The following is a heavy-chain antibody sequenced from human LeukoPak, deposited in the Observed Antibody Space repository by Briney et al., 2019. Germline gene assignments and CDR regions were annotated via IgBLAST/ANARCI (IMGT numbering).Heavy chain of an antibody. CDR2: IYPGDSDT. D-gene: IGHD3-22*01. V-gene: IGHV5-51*01. Sequence: GESLKISCTGSGYSFTSYWIGWVRQMRGKVLEWMGIIYPGDSDTRYSPSFQGQVTISADKTISTAYLQWSSLKASDTAMYYCAREDDSSYFDYWGQGTLVTVSS. CDR1: GYSFTSYW. CDR3: AREDDSSYFDY. J-gene: IGHJ4*02.